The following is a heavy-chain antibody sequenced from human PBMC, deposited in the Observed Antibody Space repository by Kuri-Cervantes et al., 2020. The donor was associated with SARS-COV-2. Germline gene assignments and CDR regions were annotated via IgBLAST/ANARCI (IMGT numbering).Heavy chain of an antibody. V-gene: IGHV4-59*11. CDR3: AREEIAPFGVVTSTFDY. Sequence: GSLRLSCTVSGGSISSHYWSWIRQPPGKGLEWIGYIYYSGSTNYNPSLKSRVTISVDTSKNQFSLKLSSVTAADTAVYYCAREEIAPFGVVTSTFDYWGQGTLVTVSS. D-gene: IGHD3-3*01. CDR2: IYYSGST. J-gene: IGHJ4*02. CDR1: GGSISSHY.